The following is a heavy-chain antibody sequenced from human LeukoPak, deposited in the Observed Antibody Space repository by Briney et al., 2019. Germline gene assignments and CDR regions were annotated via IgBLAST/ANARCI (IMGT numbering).Heavy chain of an antibody. Sequence: SQTLSLTCTVSGGSISSGSYYWSWIRQPAGKGLEWIGRIYTSGSTNYNPSLKSRVTISVDTSKNQFSLKLSSVTAADTAVYYCARDLLPGIAAAEWGFDPWGQGTLVTVSS. V-gene: IGHV4-61*02. D-gene: IGHD6-13*01. CDR1: GGSISSGSYY. J-gene: IGHJ5*02. CDR3: ARDLLPGIAAAEWGFDP. CDR2: IYTSGST.